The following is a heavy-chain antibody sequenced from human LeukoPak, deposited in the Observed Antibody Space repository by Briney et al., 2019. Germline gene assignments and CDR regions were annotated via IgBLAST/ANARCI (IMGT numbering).Heavy chain of an antibody. CDR1: GFTFSSYG. Sequence: TGGSLRLSCAASGFTFSSYGMSWVRQAPGKGLEWIGEINHSGSTNYNPSLKSRVTISVDTSKNQFSLKLSSVTAADTAVYYCARHGVAAAPGGYYYYYMDVWGKGTTVTISS. CDR2: INHSGST. D-gene: IGHD6-13*01. V-gene: IGHV4-34*01. CDR3: ARHGVAAAPGGYYYYYMDV. J-gene: IGHJ6*03.